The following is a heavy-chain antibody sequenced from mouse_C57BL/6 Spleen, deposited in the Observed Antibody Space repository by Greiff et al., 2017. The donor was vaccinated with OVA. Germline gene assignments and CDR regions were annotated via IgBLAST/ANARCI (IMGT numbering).Heavy chain of an antibody. Sequence: EVQGVESVAELVRPGASVKLSCTASGFNIKNTYMHWVKQRPEQGLEWIGRIDPANGNTKYAPKFQGKATITADTSSNTAYLQLSSLTSEDTAIYYCARDYGSRDWYFDVWGTGTTVTVSS. CDR3: ARDYGSRDWYFDV. CDR1: GFNIKNTY. CDR2: IDPANGNT. D-gene: IGHD1-1*01. J-gene: IGHJ1*03. V-gene: IGHV14-3*01.